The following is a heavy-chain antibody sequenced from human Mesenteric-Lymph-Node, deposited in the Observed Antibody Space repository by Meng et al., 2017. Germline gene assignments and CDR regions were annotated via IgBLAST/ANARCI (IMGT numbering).Heavy chain of an antibody. CDR1: GGSIRSTSYY. J-gene: IGHJ4*02. V-gene: IGHV4-39*01. D-gene: IGHD4-23*01. Sequence: QLQLQESGPGLVKPSETPSLTCTVSGGSIRSTSYYWGWIRQPPGKGPEWIGSIYYSGSNYHNPSLKSRLTISVDTSKSQLALKLSSVTAADTAVYYCARQIFEFGYGGNSPFDYWGQGTLVTVSS. CDR3: ARQIFEFGYGGNSPFDY. CDR2: IYYSGSN.